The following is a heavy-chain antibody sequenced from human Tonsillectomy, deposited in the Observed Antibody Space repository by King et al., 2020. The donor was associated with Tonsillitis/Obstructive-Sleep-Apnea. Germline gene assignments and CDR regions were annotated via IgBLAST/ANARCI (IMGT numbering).Heavy chain of an antibody. J-gene: IGHJ6*03. CDR1: GFSLSTSGVS. Sequence: TLKESGPTLVKPTQTLTLTCTFSGFSLSTSGVSVGWIRQPPGKALEWLALVYWDDDQRYSPSLKSRLTITKDTSKNQVVLTMTNMDPVDTGTYYCAHSGGFLEWDNFYMDVWGKGTTVTVSS. D-gene: IGHD3-3*01. CDR3: AHSGGFLEWDNFYMDV. CDR2: VYWDDDQ. V-gene: IGHV2-5*02.